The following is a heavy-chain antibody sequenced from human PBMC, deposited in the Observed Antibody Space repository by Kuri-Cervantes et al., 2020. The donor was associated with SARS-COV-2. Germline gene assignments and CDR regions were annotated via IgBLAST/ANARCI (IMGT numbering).Heavy chain of an antibody. CDR1: GYTFTSYY. Sequence: ASVKVSCKASGYTFTSYYMHWVRQAPGQGLEWMGIINPSGGSTSYAQKFQGRVTMTEDTSTDTAYMELSSLRSEDTAVYYCARDLDIVATIFVIGGYGMDVWGQGTTVTVSS. V-gene: IGHV1-46*01. CDR2: INPSGGST. D-gene: IGHD5-12*01. J-gene: IGHJ6*02. CDR3: ARDLDIVATIFVIGGYGMDV.